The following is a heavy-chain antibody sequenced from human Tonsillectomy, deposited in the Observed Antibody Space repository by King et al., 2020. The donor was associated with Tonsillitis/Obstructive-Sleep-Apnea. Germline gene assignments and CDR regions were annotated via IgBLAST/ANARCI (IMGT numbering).Heavy chain of an antibody. D-gene: IGHD4-23*01. V-gene: IGHV4-34*01. CDR1: GGSFSGYY. Sequence: VQLQQWGAGLLKPSETLSLTCGVYGGSFSGYYWSWIRQPPGKGLEWIGEINHSGSTDYNSSLKSRVTISRDTSTNQFSLRLISVTPADTAVYFCGTIGGNYYYSMDVGGKGTTVTVPS. CDR3: GTIGGNYYYSMDV. J-gene: IGHJ6*03. CDR2: INHSGST.